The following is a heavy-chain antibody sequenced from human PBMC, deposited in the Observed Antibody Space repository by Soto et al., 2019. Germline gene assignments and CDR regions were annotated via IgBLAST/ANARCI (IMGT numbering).Heavy chain of an antibody. D-gene: IGHD6-13*01. CDR2: IIPILGIA. CDR3: ARPGQSKQLVLDWYFDL. J-gene: IGHJ2*01. Sequence: GASVKVSCKASGGTFSSYTISWVRQAPGQRLEWMGRIIPILGIANYAQKFQGRVTITADKSTSTAYMELSSLRSEDTAVYYCARPGQSKQLVLDWYFDLWGRGTLVTVSS. CDR1: GGTFSSYT. V-gene: IGHV1-69*02.